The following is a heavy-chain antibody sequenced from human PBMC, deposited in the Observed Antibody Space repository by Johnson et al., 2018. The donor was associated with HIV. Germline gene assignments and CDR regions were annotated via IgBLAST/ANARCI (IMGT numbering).Heavy chain of an antibody. CDR1: GFTFSSYA. V-gene: IGHV3-23*04. CDR2: ISGSGGST. CDR3: AKDGWLTIFGVVPHAFDI. J-gene: IGHJ3*02. D-gene: IGHD3-3*01. Sequence: MLLVESGGGVVQPGRSLRLSCAASGFTFSSYAMHWVRQAPGKGLEWVSAISGSGGSTYYADSVKGRFTISRDNSKNTMYLQMNSLRAEDTAVYYCAKDGWLTIFGVVPHAFDIWGQGTMVTVSS.